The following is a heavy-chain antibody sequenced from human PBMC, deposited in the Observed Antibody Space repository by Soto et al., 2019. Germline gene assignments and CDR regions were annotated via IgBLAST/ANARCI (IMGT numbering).Heavy chain of an antibody. CDR3: VKDGGYRDYVPAASDY. Sequence: EVQLLDSGGGLVQPGGSLRLSCAASGFTFSSYAMTWVRQAPGKGLEWVSSISGSGGSRYYADSVKGRFTISRDQSKNTVYLQMNSLRVDDNAVYYCVKDGGYRDYVPAASDYWGQGTLVTVSS. CDR2: ISGSGGSR. V-gene: IGHV3-23*01. J-gene: IGHJ4*02. CDR1: GFTFSSYA. D-gene: IGHD4-17*01.